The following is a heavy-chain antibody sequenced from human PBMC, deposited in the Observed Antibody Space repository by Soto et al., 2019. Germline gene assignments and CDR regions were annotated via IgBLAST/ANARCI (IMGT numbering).Heavy chain of an antibody. D-gene: IGHD2-2*01. Sequence: ASVKVSCKASGYTFTSYAMHWVRQAPGQRLEWMGWINAGNGNTKYSQKFQGRVTITRDTSASTAYMELSSLRSEDTAVYYCARDRDCSSTSCYPCPFDPWGQGTLVTVSS. V-gene: IGHV1-3*01. CDR2: INAGNGNT. CDR1: GYTFTSYA. CDR3: ARDRDCSSTSCYPCPFDP. J-gene: IGHJ5*02.